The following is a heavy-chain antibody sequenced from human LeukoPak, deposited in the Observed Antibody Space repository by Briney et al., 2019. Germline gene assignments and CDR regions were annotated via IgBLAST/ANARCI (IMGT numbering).Heavy chain of an antibody. Sequence: PSETLSLTCTVSGGSISSYYWSWIRQPPGKGLEWIGYIYYSGSTNYNPSLKSRVTISVDTSKNQFSLKLSSVTAADTAVYYCARSLPEGDFWSGYYGFGYWGQGTLVTVSS. CDR1: GGSISSYY. J-gene: IGHJ4*02. D-gene: IGHD3-3*01. V-gene: IGHV4-59*08. CDR3: ARSLPEGDFWSGYYGFGY. CDR2: IYYSGST.